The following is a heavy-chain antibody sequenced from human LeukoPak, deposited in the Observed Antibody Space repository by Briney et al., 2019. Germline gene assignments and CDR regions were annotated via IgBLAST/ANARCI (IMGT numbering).Heavy chain of an antibody. CDR1: GGTFSSYA. CDR3: ARAGYYDSSGSPLRY. J-gene: IGHJ4*02. CDR2: IIPIFGTA. V-gene: IGHV1-69*13. D-gene: IGHD3-22*01. Sequence: SVKVSCKASGGTFSSYAISWVRQAPGQGLEWMGGIIPIFGTANYAQKSQGRVTITADESTSTAYMELSSLRSEDTAVYYCARAGYYDSSGSPLRYWGQGTLVTVSS.